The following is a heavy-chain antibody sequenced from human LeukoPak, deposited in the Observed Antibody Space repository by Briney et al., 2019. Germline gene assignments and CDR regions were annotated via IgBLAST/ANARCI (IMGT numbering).Heavy chain of an antibody. D-gene: IGHD3-22*01. Sequence: ASVKVSCKAPGGSFGRYAISWVRQAPGQGLEWMGGIVPILGTANYAQKFQGRVTITADESTSTAYMELSSLRSEDTAVYYCARGKGSSGYPDFDYWGQGTLVTVSS. V-gene: IGHV1-69*13. J-gene: IGHJ4*02. CDR1: GGSFGRYA. CDR3: ARGKGSSGYPDFDY. CDR2: IVPILGTA.